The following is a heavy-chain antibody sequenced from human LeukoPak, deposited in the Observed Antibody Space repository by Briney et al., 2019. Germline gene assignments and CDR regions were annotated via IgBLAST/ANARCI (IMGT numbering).Heavy chain of an antibody. CDR1: GFTFGSYW. J-gene: IGHJ4*02. CDR3: ARAVYSMVRGVYFDY. D-gene: IGHD3-10*01. Sequence: PGGSLRLSCAASGFTFGSYWMSWVRQAPGKGLEWVANIKQDGSEKYYVDSVKGRFTISRDNAKNSLYLQMNSLRAEDTAVYYCARAVYSMVRGVYFDYWGQGTLVTVSS. V-gene: IGHV3-7*01. CDR2: IKQDGSEK.